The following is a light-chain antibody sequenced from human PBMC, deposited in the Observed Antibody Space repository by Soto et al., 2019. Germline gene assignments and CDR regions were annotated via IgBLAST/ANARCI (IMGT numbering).Light chain of an antibody. CDR1: SSDVGAYNC. J-gene: IGLJ2*01. Sequence: QSALTQPRSVSGSPGQSVTISCTGISSDVGAYNCVSWYQQHPGKAPKVMIYDVSKRPSGVPDRFSGSKSGNTASLTISGLQAEDEADYYCCSYAGSYTLVFGGGTKLTVL. V-gene: IGLV2-11*01. CDR2: DVS. CDR3: CSYAGSYTLV.